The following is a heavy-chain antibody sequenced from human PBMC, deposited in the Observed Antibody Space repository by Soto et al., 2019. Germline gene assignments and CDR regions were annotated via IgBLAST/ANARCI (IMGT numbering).Heavy chain of an antibody. CDR3: GRGGVRITMVRGVGYYYYYGMDV. D-gene: IGHD3-10*01. V-gene: IGHV4-4*02. CDR2: IYHSGST. Sequence: SETLSLTCAVSGGSISSSNWWSWVRQPPGKGLEWIGEIYHSGSTNYNPSLKSRVTISVDKSKNQFSLKLSSVTAADTAVYYCGRGGVRITMVRGVGYYYYYGMDVWGQGTTVTVSS. CDR1: GGSISSSNW. J-gene: IGHJ6*02.